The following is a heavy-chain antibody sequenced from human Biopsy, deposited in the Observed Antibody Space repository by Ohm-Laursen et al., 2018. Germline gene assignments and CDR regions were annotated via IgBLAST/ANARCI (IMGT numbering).Heavy chain of an antibody. CDR1: GYTFSNYG. CDR3: ATKLTGYFHH. J-gene: IGHJ1*01. V-gene: IGHV1-69*06. CDR2: NIPILGTG. D-gene: IGHD3-9*01. Sequence: SSVKVSCKASGYTFSNYGISWVRQAPGQGLEWLGGNIPILGTGNYAQKFQDRVTVAADTSTSTATMELRSLRSDDTAVYYCATKLTGYFHHWGQGTLVIVSS.